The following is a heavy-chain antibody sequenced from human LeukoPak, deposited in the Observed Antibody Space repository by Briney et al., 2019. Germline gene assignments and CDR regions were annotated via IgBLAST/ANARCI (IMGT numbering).Heavy chain of an antibody. J-gene: IGHJ1*01. CDR1: GGSFSGYY. Sequence: PSETLSLTCAVYGGSFSGYYWSWIRQPPGKGLEWIGEINQSGSTNYNPSLKSRVTISVDTSKNQFSLKLSSVTAADTAVYYCARGVAAAYRWYFQHWGQGTLVTVSS. CDR2: INQSGST. CDR3: ARGVAAAYRWYFQH. V-gene: IGHV4-34*01. D-gene: IGHD6-13*01.